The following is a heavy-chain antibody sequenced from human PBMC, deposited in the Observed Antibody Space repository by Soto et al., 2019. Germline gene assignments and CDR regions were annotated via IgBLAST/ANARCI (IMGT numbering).Heavy chain of an antibody. Sequence: QVQLVESGGGLVKPGGSLRLSCAASGFTFSDYYMSWIRQAPGKGLEWVSFISSGSTYTNYADSVKGRFTISRDNAKNSLYLQMNSLRAEDSAVYYCARGARVGGTDSSWYFDLWGRGTLVTVSS. CDR1: GFTFSDYY. V-gene: IGHV3-11*05. CDR3: ARGARVGGTDSSWYFDL. J-gene: IGHJ2*01. CDR2: ISSGSTYT. D-gene: IGHD1-26*01.